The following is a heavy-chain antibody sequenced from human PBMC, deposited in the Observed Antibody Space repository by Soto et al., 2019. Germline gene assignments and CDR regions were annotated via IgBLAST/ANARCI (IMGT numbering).Heavy chain of an antibody. J-gene: IGHJ5*02. CDR3: AKIVGTARGPWFDP. CDR1: DYSISSSNW. V-gene: IGHV4-28*01. D-gene: IGHD2-21*02. CDR2: ISPSGST. Sequence: QVQLQESGPGLVKPSDTLSLTCAVSDYSISSSNWWGWIRQPPGKGLEWIGYISPSGSTYYNPSLQIRVTIAVDTSKNQFSLRLSSVTAMDTAVYYCAKIVGTARGPWFDPWGQGTLVTVSS.